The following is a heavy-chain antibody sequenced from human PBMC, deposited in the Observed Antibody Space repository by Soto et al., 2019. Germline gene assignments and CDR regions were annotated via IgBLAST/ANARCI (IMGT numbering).Heavy chain of an antibody. J-gene: IGHJ4*02. CDR2: INHSGNT. CDR1: GGSFSGYY. Sequence: QVQLQQWGAGLLKPSETLSLTCAVYGGSFSGYYWSWIRQPQGKGLEWIGEINHSGNTNYNPSLKMRDTISISTAKMQFSLKLCSVTAADSAVYYCARGSSALLGYWGQGTLVTVSS. CDR3: ARGSSALLGY. V-gene: IGHV4-34*01.